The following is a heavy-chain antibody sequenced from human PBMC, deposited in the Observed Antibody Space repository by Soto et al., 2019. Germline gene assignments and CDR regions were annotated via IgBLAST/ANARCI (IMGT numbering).Heavy chain of an antibody. CDR1: GYTFTGYY. Sequence: ASVKVSCKASGYTFTGYYMHWVRQAPGQGLEWMGWINPNSGGTNYAQKFQGWVTMTRDTSISTAYMELSRLRSDDTAVYYCAREGYDSYGMDVWGQGTTVTVSS. J-gene: IGHJ6*02. CDR2: INPNSGGT. D-gene: IGHD5-12*01. CDR3: AREGYDSYGMDV. V-gene: IGHV1-2*04.